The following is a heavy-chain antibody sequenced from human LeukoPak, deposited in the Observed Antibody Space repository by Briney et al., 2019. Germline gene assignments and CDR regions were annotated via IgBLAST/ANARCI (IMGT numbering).Heavy chain of an antibody. CDR2: INPNSGDT. J-gene: IGHJ6*03. CDR1: GYTFTGYY. V-gene: IGHV1-2*02. CDR3: ARVWVVTAVMDV. D-gene: IGHD2-21*02. Sequence: GASVKVSCKASGYTFTGYYMHWVRQAPGQGLEWMGWINPNSGDTNYAQKFQGRVTMARDTSISTAYMELSRLRSDDTAVYYCARVWVVTAVMDVWGKGTTVTVSS.